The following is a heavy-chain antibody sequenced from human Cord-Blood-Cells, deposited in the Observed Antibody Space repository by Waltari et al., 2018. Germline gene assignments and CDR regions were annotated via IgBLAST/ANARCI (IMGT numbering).Heavy chain of an antibody. J-gene: IGHJ5*02. D-gene: IGHD3-16*01. CDR3: ARAFGEGWFDP. CDR2: IYTSGST. V-gene: IGHV4-61*09. CDR1: GGSISSGSYY. Sequence: QVQLQESGPGLVKPSQTLSLTCTVSGGSISSGSYYWSWIRQPAGKGLEWIGYIYTSGSTNCNPSLKSRVTISVDTSKNQFSLKLSSVTAADTAVYYCARAFGEGWFDPWGQGTLVTVSS.